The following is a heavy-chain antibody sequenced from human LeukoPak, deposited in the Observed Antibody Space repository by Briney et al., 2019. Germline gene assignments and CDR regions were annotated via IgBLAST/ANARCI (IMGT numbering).Heavy chain of an antibody. V-gene: IGHV3-30*02. CDR3: AKEQWLVRLHGGFDY. CDR1: GFTFSSYG. Sequence: GRSLRLSCAASGFTFSSYGMHWVRQAPGKGLEWVAFIRDDGGDKFYADSVKDRFTISRDSSKNTLYLQMNSLRAEDTAVYYCAKEQWLVRLHGGFDYWGQGTLVTVSS. CDR2: IRDDGGDK. D-gene: IGHD6-19*01. J-gene: IGHJ4*02.